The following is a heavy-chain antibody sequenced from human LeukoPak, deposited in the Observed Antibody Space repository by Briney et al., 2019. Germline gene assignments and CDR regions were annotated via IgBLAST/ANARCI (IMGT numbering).Heavy chain of an antibody. D-gene: IGHD3-9*01. CDR3: ARGVLNYDVLTASDY. V-gene: IGHV3-21*01. J-gene: IGHJ4*02. CDR2: ISSSSSYI. CDR1: GFTFSSYS. Sequence: PGGSLRLSCAASGFTFSSYSMNWVRQATGKGLEWVSSISSSSSYIYYADSVKGRFTISRDNAKNSLYLQMNSLRAEDTAVYYCARGVLNYDVLTASDYWGQGTLVTVSS.